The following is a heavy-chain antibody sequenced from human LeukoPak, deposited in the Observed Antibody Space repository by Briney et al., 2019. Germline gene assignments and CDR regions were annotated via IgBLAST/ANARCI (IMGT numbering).Heavy chain of an antibody. D-gene: IGHD3-10*01. J-gene: IGHJ4*02. CDR1: GFTFSSYW. CDR2: IKQDGGEK. Sequence: GGSLRLSCAASGFTFSSYWMSWVRQAPGKGLEWVANIKQDGGEKYYVDSVKGRFTISRDNAKNSLYLQMNSLRDEDTAVYYCARVDRGYYSSGSYVYWGQGTLVTVSS. CDR3: ARVDRGYYSSGSYVY. V-gene: IGHV3-7*01.